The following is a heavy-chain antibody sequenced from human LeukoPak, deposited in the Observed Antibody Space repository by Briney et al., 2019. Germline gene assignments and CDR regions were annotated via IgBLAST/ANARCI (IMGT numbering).Heavy chain of an antibody. D-gene: IGHD5-12*01. Sequence: SETLSLTCTVSGGSISSYYWSWIRQPPGKGLEWIGYIYYSGSTNYNPSLKSRVTISVDTSKNQLSLKLSSVTAADTAVYYCARVPPARYSGYDLRWYFDLWGRGTLVTVSS. CDR2: IYYSGST. CDR1: GGSISSYY. V-gene: IGHV4-59*01. CDR3: ARVPPARYSGYDLRWYFDL. J-gene: IGHJ2*01.